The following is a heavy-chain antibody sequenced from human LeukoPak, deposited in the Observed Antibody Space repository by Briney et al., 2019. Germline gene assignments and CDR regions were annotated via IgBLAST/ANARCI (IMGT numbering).Heavy chain of an antibody. Sequence: PGGALRPSFAAPGFPFSSYSMSWVRQAPGEGVGGGSAISGSGGSTYYADSVKGRFTISRDNSKNTLYLQMNSLRAEDTAVYYCAKDPPYYYDSSDIDYWGQGTLVTVSS. D-gene: IGHD3-22*01. CDR2: ISGSGGST. V-gene: IGHV3-23*01. CDR1: GFPFSSYS. CDR3: AKDPPYYYDSSDIDY. J-gene: IGHJ4*02.